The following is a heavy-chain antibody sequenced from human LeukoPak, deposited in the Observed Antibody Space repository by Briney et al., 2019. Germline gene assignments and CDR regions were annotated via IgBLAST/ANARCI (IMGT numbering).Heavy chain of an antibody. CDR1: GYTFTVYY. J-gene: IGHJ4*02. CDR3: ARDFDYVFDY. Sequence: ASVKLSCTASGYTFTVYYIHWVRQAPGQGREWLGWINPNSGGTNYAQKFQGRVTMTRDTSISTGYMELSRLRSDDTAVYYGARDFDYVFDYWGQGTLVTVSS. V-gene: IGHV1-2*02. D-gene: IGHD4-17*01. CDR2: INPNSGGT.